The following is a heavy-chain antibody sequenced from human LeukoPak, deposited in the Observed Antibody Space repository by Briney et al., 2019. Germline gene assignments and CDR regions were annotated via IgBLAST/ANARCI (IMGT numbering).Heavy chain of an antibody. CDR2: IKQDASEK. D-gene: IGHD6-19*01. CDR3: AGSSGWARYFDY. J-gene: IGHJ4*02. CDR1: GDYW. Sequence: RGSLTLSCAVSGDYWMSWVCQAPGKGLARVANIKQDASEKYYVDSVKGRFTISRDNAKNSLYLQMNSLRAEDTAVYYCAGSSGWARYFDYWGQGTLVTVSS. V-gene: IGHV3-7*05.